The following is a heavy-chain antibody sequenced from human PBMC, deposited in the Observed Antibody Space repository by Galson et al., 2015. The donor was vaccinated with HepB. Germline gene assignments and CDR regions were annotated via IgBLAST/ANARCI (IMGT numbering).Heavy chain of an antibody. CDR3: AKDLAAAGNIDY. J-gene: IGHJ4*02. D-gene: IGHD6-13*01. V-gene: IGHV3-30*18. Sequence: SLRLSCAASGFTFSSYGMHWVRQAPGKGLEWVAVISYDGSNKYYADSVMGRFTISRDNSKNTLYLQMNSLRAEDTAVYYCAKDLAAAGNIDYWGQGTLVTVSS. CDR1: GFTFSSYG. CDR2: ISYDGSNK.